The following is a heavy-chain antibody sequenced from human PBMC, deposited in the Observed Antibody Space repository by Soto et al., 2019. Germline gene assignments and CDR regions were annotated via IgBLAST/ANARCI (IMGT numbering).Heavy chain of an antibody. CDR1: GYSFTSYW. V-gene: IGHV5-51*01. CDR3: ASHAYYDILTGYPDYFDY. CDR2: IYPGDSDT. Sequence: GESLKISCKGSGYSFTSYWIGWVRQMPGKGLEWMGIIYPGDSDTRYSPSFQGQVTISADKSISTAYLQWSSLKASDTAMYYCASHAYYDILTGYPDYFDYWGQGTLVTVS. J-gene: IGHJ4*02. D-gene: IGHD3-9*01.